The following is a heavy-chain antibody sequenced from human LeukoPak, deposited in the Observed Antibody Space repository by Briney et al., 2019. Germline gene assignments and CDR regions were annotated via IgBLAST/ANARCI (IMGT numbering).Heavy chain of an antibody. CDR3: ARIQSAYSYGYDPFDY. CDR2: ISYDGSKK. D-gene: IGHD5-18*01. CDR1: GFTFSSYG. V-gene: IGHV3-30*03. Sequence: GGSLRLSCAASGFTFSSYGMHWVRQAPGKGLEWVAVISYDGSKKYYADSVKGRFTISRDNSKNTLYLQMNSLRAEDTAMYYCARIQSAYSYGYDPFDYWGQGTLVTVSS. J-gene: IGHJ4*02.